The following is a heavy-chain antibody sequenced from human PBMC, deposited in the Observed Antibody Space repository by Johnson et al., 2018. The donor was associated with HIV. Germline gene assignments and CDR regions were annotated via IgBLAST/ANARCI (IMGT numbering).Heavy chain of an antibody. D-gene: IGHD6-19*01. J-gene: IGHJ3*02. CDR1: GFTFSNAW. CDR2: IKSKTDGGTT. V-gene: IGHV3-15*01. CDR3: TTSYSSGWYGANDAFDI. Sequence: EQLVESGGGLVKPGGSLRLSCAASGFTFSNAWMSWVRQAPGKGLEWVGRIKSKTDGGTTDYAAPVKGRFTISRDDSKNTLYLQMNSLKTEDTAVYYCTTSYSSGWYGANDAFDIWGQGTMVTVSS.